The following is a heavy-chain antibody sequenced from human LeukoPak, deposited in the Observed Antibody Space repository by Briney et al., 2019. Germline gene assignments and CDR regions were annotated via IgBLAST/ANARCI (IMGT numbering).Heavy chain of an antibody. D-gene: IGHD3-9*01. CDR2: ISTSSRSM. CDR1: GFTFSTYN. CDR3: ARDSVVLRYFDWPTFDY. J-gene: IGHJ4*02. Sequence: PGGSLRLSCAASGFTFSTYNMNWVRQARGKGLEWVSYISTSSRSMYYADSVKGRFTISRDNAKNSLYLQMNSLRAEDTAVYYCARDSVVLRYFDWPTFDYWGQGTLVTVSS. V-gene: IGHV3-48*01.